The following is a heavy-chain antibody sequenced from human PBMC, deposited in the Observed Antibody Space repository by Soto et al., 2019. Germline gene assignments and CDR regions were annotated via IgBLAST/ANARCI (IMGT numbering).Heavy chain of an antibody. D-gene: IGHD3-22*01. CDR2: MYNTGST. CDR3: AKAMGGYYYDSSGYSSYYGMDV. CDR1: GGSISSYY. Sequence: SETLSLTCTVSGGSISSYYLSWIRQPPGKGLEWIGYMYNTGSTIYNPSLKSRVTISVDTSKNQFSLKLNSVTAADTAVYYCAKAMGGYYYDSSGYSSYYGMDVWGQGTTVTVSS. V-gene: IGHV4-59*01. J-gene: IGHJ6*02.